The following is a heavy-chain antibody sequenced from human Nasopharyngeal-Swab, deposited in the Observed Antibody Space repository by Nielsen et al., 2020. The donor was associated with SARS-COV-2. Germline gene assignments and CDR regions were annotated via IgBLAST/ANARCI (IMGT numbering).Heavy chain of an antibody. Sequence: WIRQPPGKGLEWIGEINHSGSTNYNPSLKSRATISVDTSKNQFSLKLSSVTAADTAVYYCAKQLAAAGPPGAFDIWGQGTMVTVSS. CDR3: AKQLAAAGPPGAFDI. CDR2: INHSGST. D-gene: IGHD6-13*01. J-gene: IGHJ3*02. V-gene: IGHV4-34*01.